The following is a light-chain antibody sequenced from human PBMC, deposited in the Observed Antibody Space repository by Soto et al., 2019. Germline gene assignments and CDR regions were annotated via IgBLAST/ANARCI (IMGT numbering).Light chain of an antibody. CDR1: SSDVGNYNY. V-gene: IGLV2-14*01. Sequence: QSALTQPASVSGSPGQSITISCTGTSSDVGNYNYVSWYQQHPGKAPKLMIYDVSNRPSGVSNRFSGSKSGITASLTISGLQAEDEADYYCSSYTSSSTYVFGTGTKLTVL. CDR3: SSYTSSSTYV. J-gene: IGLJ1*01. CDR2: DVS.